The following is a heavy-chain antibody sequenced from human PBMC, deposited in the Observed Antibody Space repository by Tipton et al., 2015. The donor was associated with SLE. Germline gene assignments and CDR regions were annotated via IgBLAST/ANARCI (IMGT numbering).Heavy chain of an antibody. D-gene: IGHD2-2*02. CDR2: ISSSSSYI. CDR1: GFTFSSYS. CDR3: AREFKPLGYCSSTSCYTGGYYFDY. Sequence: SLRLSCAASGFTFSSYSMNWVRQAPGKGLEWVSSISSSSSYIYYADSVKGRFTISRDNAKNSLYLQMNSLRAEDTAVYYCAREFKPLGYCSSTSCYTGGYYFDYWGQGTLVTVSS. J-gene: IGHJ4*02. V-gene: IGHV3-21*01.